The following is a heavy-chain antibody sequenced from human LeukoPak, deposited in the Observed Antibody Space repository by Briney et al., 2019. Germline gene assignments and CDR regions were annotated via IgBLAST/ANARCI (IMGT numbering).Heavy chain of an antibody. Sequence: SETLSLTCTVSGGSISSGDYYWSWIRQHPGKGLEWIGYIYYSGSTYYTPSLKSRVTISVDTSKNQFSLKLSSVTAADTAVYYCARGFLYNYDSSGYYLNWFDPWGQGTLVTVSS. J-gene: IGHJ5*02. CDR1: GGSISSGDYY. D-gene: IGHD3-22*01. V-gene: IGHV4-31*03. CDR3: ARGFLYNYDSSGYYLNWFDP. CDR2: IYYSGST.